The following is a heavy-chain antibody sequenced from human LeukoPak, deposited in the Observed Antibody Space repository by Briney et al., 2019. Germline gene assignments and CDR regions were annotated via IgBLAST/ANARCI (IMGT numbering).Heavy chain of an antibody. V-gene: IGHV3-9*01. CDR2: ISWSRGSI. J-gene: IGHJ4*02. Sequence: PGGSLRLSCAASGFTFDDYAMHWVRQAPGKGLQWVSGISWSRGSIGYADSVKGRFTISRDNAKNSLYLQMNSLRAEDTAVYYCARNRRGDIDYWGQGTLVTVSS. D-gene: IGHD3-10*01. CDR1: GFTFDDYA. CDR3: ARNRRGDIDY.